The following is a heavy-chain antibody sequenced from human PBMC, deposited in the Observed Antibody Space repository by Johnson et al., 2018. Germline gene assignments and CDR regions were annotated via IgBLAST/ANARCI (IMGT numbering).Heavy chain of an antibody. V-gene: IGHV1-46*01. D-gene: IGHD6-13*01. Sequence: QVQLVQSGAEVKKPGASVKVSCKASGYTFTSYYMHWVRQAPGQGLEWMGIINPSGGSTSYAQKFQGRVTMTRDTSTGTVHMELSRLRSEDTAVFYCARGAAAAPYGYFQQWGQGTLVTVSS. CDR1: GYTFTSYY. CDR3: ARGAAAAPYGYFQQ. J-gene: IGHJ1*01. CDR2: INPSGGST.